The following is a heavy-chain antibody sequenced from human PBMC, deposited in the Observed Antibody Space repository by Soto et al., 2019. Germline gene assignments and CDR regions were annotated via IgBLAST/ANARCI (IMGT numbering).Heavy chain of an antibody. V-gene: IGHV4-59*01. CDR2: INYSGST. Sequence: SETLSLTCTVSGDSISSYYWSWVRQPPGKGLEWIAYINYSGSTNYNPSLKSRVTISVDMSKNQFSLKLSSVTAADTAVYYCARDRLIFHPWGQGTLVTVSS. J-gene: IGHJ5*02. CDR1: GDSISSYY. D-gene: IGHD2-21*01. CDR3: ARDRLIFHP.